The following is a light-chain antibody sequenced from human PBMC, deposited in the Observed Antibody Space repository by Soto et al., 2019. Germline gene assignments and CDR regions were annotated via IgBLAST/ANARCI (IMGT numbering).Light chain of an antibody. J-gene: IGLJ3*02. CDR3: AAWDDSLSALV. CDR2: RND. CDR1: SSNIESNY. Sequence: QSVLTQPPSASGTPGQRVTISCSGSSSNIESNYVYWYQQLPGSAPKLLIYRNDQRPSGVPDRFSGSKSGTSASLAISGLRSEDEADYYCAAWDDSLSALVFVGGTKVTVL. V-gene: IGLV1-47*01.